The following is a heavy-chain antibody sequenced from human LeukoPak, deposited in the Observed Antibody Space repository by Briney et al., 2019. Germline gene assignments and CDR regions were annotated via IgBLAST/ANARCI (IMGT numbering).Heavy chain of an antibody. CDR2: INPNSGGT. J-gene: IGHJ4*02. D-gene: IGHD3-10*01. Sequence: ASVKVSCKASGGTFSSYAISWVRQAPGQGLEWMGWINPNSGGTDYAQKFQGRVTMTRDTSISTAYMELSRLRTDDTAVYFCAHAGSYYTAFDYWGQGTLVTVSS. CDR1: GGTFSSYA. V-gene: IGHV1-2*02. CDR3: AHAGSYYTAFDY.